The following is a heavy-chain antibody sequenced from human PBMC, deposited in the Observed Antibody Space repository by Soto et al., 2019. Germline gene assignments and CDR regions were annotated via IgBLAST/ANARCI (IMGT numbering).Heavy chain of an antibody. D-gene: IGHD4-17*01. CDR1: GFTFSSYS. Sequence: EVQLVESGGGLVQPGGSLRLSCVASGFTFSSYSMNWVRQAPGKGLEWVSYISSSSSTIFYADSVKGRFTISRDNAKNSLYLQMNSLRDEDTAVYYCAIDLLWAPYGDYESHWGQATLVTVSS. CDR3: AIDLLWAPYGDYESH. V-gene: IGHV3-48*02. CDR2: ISSSSSTI. J-gene: IGHJ4*02.